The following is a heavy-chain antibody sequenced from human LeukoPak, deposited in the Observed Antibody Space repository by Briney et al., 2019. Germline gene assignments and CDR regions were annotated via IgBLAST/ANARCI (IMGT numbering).Heavy chain of an antibody. CDR1: GFTFSGYG. D-gene: IGHD3-10*01. Sequence: QTGGPLRLSCAAYGFTFSGYGMHWVRQATGKGLEWVTFIHYDGSITYYADSVKGRFTISRDNSKNTLFLQMNSLRAEDTAVYYCAKDLFHGLGTRFVDSWGQGTLVTVSS. CDR3: AKDLFHGLGTRFVDS. V-gene: IGHV3-30*02. CDR2: IHYDGSIT. J-gene: IGHJ5*01.